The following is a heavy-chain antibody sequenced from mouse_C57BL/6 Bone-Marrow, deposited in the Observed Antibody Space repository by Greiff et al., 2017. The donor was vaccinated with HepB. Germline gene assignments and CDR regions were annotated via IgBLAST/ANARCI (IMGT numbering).Heavy chain of an antibody. V-gene: IGHV1-82*01. D-gene: IGHD2-2*01. CDR2: FYPGDGDT. CDR3: ARGGDGYDYFDY. J-gene: IGHJ2*01. CDR1: GYAFSSSW. Sequence: QVQLQQSGPELVKPGASVKISCKASGYAFSSSWMNWVKQRPGKGLEWIGRFYPGDGDTNYNGKFKGKATLTADKSSSTAYMQLSNLTSEDSAVYFCARGGDGYDYFDYGGQGTTLTVSS.